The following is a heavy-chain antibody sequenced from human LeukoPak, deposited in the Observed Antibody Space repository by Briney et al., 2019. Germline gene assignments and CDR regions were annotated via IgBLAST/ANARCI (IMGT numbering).Heavy chain of an antibody. J-gene: IGHJ5*02. CDR2: IYYSGST. CDR3: AREPADPRDKRFDP. D-gene: IGHD2-2*01. Sequence: PSETLSLTCTVSGGSISSYYWSWIRQPPGKGLEWIGYIYYSGSTNYNPSLKSRVTISVDTSKNQFSLKLSSVTAADTAVYYCAREPADPRDKRFDPWGQGTLVTVSS. CDR1: GGSISSYY. V-gene: IGHV4-59*12.